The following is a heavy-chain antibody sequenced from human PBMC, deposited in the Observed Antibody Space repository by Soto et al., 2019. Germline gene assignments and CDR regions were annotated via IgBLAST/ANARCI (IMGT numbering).Heavy chain of an antibody. Sequence: SVKVSCKASGGTFSSYAISWVRQAPGQGLVWMGGIIPIFGTANYAQKFQGRVTITADESTSTAYMELSSLRSEDTAVYYCARDTFFHCGGDCYSSYWFDPWGQGTLGTVSS. CDR3: ARDTFFHCGGDCYSSYWFDP. D-gene: IGHD2-21*02. J-gene: IGHJ5*02. CDR2: IIPIFGTA. CDR1: GGTFSSYA. V-gene: IGHV1-69*13.